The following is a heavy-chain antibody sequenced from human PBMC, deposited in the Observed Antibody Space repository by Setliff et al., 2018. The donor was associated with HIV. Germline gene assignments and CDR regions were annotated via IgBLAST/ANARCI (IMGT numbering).Heavy chain of an antibody. V-gene: IGHV3-74*03. D-gene: IGHD5-12*01. J-gene: IGHJ5*02. CDR3: ARVASGYDYGWLDP. Sequence: LRLSCAASGFTFSNSWMHWVRQAPGKGLVWVSRINTDGSSATYADSVKGRFTNSRDNAKNTLYLQMDSLRAEDTAVYYCARVASGYDYGWLDPWGQGTLVTVS. CDR2: INTDGSSA. CDR1: GFTFSNSW.